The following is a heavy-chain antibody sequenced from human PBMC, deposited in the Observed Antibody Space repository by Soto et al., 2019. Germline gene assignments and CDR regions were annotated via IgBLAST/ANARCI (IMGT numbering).Heavy chain of an antibody. CDR1: EFTFSSYG. Sequence: QVQLVESGGGVVQPGKSLRLSCAGSEFTFSSYGVDWVRQAPGKGLEWVAVISYDGSNKYYADSVKGRFTISRDNSKNTLYLQMSSLRADDTAVYYCAKDRMGAGVRGYFDYWGQGTLVTVSS. CDR3: AKDRMGAGVRGYFDY. J-gene: IGHJ4*02. V-gene: IGHV3-30*18. D-gene: IGHD3-10*01. CDR2: ISYDGSNK.